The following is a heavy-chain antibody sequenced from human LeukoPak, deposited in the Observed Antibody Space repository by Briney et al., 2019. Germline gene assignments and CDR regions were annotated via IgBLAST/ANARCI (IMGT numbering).Heavy chain of an antibody. V-gene: IGHV1-69*04. D-gene: IGHD6-13*01. Sequence: ASVKVSCKASGGTFSSYAISWVRQAPGQGLEWMGRIIPILGIANYAQKFQGRVTITADESTSTAYMELSSLRSEDTAVYYCAREVAAAGSLMFDYWGQGTLVTVSS. CDR2: IIPILGIA. CDR3: AREVAAAGSLMFDY. J-gene: IGHJ4*02. CDR1: GGTFSSYA.